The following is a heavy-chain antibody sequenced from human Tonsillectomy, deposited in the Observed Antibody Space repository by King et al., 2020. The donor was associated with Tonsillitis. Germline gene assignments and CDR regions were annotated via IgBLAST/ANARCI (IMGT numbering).Heavy chain of an antibody. CDR2: ISYDGSNK. D-gene: IGHD1-26*01. CDR3: ARRGATGEYFQH. V-gene: IGHV3-30-3*01. CDR1: GFTFSSYA. J-gene: IGHJ1*01. Sequence: VQLVESGGGVVQPGRSLRLSCAASGFTFSSYAMHWVRQAPGKGLEWVAVISYDGSNKYYADSVKGRFTISRDNSKNTLYLQMKSLRAEDTAVYYCARRGATGEYFQHWGQGTLVTVSS.